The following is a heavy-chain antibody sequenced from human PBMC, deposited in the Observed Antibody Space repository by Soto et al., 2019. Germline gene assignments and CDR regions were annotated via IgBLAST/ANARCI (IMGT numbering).Heavy chain of an antibody. CDR2: MYYGGST. V-gene: IGHV3-53*01. CDR1: GFSVSNTH. J-gene: IGHJ2*01. CDR3: ARAPGGSNWIYWYFDL. D-gene: IGHD1-26*01. Sequence: PSETLSLSCAVSGFSVSNTHMAWVRQAPGKGLEWVSLMYYGGSTYFTDSVEGRFTISRDNSKNTVYLQMHSLRAEDTAQYYCARAPGGSNWIYWYFDLWGRGTLVTVSS.